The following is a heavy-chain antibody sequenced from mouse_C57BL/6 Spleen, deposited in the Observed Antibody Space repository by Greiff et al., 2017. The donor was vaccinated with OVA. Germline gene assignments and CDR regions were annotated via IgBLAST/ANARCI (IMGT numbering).Heavy chain of an antibody. CDR3: ARGYYGYDAPFAY. CDR2: ISYDGSN. J-gene: IGHJ3*01. V-gene: IGHV3-6*01. D-gene: IGHD2-2*01. Sequence: ESGPGLVKPSQSLSLTCSVTGYSITSGYYWNWIRQFPGNKLEWMGYISYDGSNNYNPSLKNRISITRDTSKNQFFLKLNSVTTEDTATYYCARGYYGYDAPFAYWGQGTLVTVSA. CDR1: GYSITSGYY.